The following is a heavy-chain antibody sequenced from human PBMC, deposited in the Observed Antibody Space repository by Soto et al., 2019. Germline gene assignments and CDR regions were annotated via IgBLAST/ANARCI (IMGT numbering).Heavy chain of an antibody. J-gene: IGHJ4*02. Sequence: SCKASGFTFSSYAMSWVRQAPGKGLEWVSAISGSGGSTYYADSVKGRFTISRDNSKNTLYLQMNSLRAEDTAVYYCAKKEVAYYYDSSGYSCIDYWGQGTLVTVSS. CDR2: ISGSGGST. V-gene: IGHV3-23*01. D-gene: IGHD3-22*01. CDR1: GFTFSSYA. CDR3: AKKEVAYYYDSSGYSCIDY.